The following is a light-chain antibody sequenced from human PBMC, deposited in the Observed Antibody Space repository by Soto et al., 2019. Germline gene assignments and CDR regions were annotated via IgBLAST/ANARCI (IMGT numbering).Light chain of an antibody. Sequence: EIVLTQSPGTLSLSPGERATLSCRASQSVSNNYLAWYQQKPGQAPRLLIYGASNRATGIPDRFSGSGSGTEFTLTISLLQPDDFATYYCQQYNSYSPLTFGGGTKVDIK. J-gene: IGKJ4*01. V-gene: IGKV3-20*01. CDR1: QSVSNNY. CDR3: QQYNSYSPLT. CDR2: GAS.